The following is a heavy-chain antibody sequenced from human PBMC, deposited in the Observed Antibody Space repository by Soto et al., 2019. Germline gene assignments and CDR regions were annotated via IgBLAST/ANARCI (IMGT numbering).Heavy chain of an antibody. V-gene: IGHV1-69*01. D-gene: IGHD6-13*01. J-gene: IGHJ6*02. CDR3: ARDGIAAAGRKQGSGGRLHHYYYYCIDV. Sequence: QVQLVQSGAEVKKPGSSVKVSCKASGGTFSSYAISWVRQAPGQGLEWMGGIIPIFGTANYAQKFQGRVTITADEYTTRAYMELSSLRCEDTAVDYCARDGIAAAGRKQGSGGRLHHYYYYCIDVWGQGTTVTVSS. CDR2: IIPIFGTA. CDR1: GGTFSSYA.